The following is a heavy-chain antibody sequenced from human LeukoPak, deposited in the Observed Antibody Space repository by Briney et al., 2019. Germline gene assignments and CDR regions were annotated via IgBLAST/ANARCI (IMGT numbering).Heavy chain of an antibody. CDR1: GFTFRNYW. Sequence: PGGSLGLSCAASGFTFRNYWMNWVRQAPGKGLEWVANIKPDGSEKRYVDSVKGRFTISRDNAKNSLYLQMNSLRAEDTAVYYCARVVGTDEGADYWGQGTLVTVSS. D-gene: IGHD1-7*01. CDR3: ARVVGTDEGADY. V-gene: IGHV3-7*04. J-gene: IGHJ4*02. CDR2: IKPDGSEK.